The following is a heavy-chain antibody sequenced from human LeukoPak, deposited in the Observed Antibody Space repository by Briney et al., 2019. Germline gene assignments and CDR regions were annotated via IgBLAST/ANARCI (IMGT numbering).Heavy chain of an antibody. Sequence: GGSLRLSCAASGFTFRTHGMHWVRQAPGKGLEWVAFIRDDGSNKYYADSVKGRFTISRDNSKNTLYLQMNSLRAEDTAVYYCAKDFDGYTYGNLDFWGQGTLVTVSS. J-gene: IGHJ4*02. V-gene: IGHV3-30*02. D-gene: IGHD5-18*01. CDR2: IRDDGSNK. CDR1: GFTFRTHG. CDR3: AKDFDGYTYGNLDF.